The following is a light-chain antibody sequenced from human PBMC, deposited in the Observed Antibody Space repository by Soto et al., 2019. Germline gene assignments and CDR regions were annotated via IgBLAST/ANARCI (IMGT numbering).Light chain of an antibody. V-gene: IGLV2-8*01. J-gene: IGLJ3*02. CDR2: EVT. CDR1: SSDVGADNY. Sequence: QSVLTQPPSASGSPGQSVTISCTGTSSDVGADNYVSWYQQHPGKAPKLMIYEVTKRPSGVPDRFSGSKSGNTASLTVSGLQAEDEADYYCSSYASINKVGFGGGTKLTVL. CDR3: SSYASINKVG.